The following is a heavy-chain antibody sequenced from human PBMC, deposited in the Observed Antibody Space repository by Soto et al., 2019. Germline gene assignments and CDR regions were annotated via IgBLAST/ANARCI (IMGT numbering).Heavy chain of an antibody. CDR1: GYTFTIYY. V-gene: IGHV1-46*01. Sequence: QVQLVQSGAEVKKPGASVKVSCKASGYTFTIYYMHWVRQAPGQGLEWMGIINPTGGSTNYAQKFQGRVTVTRDTSTSTVCMELSSLRSEDTAVYYCARGVGSGLYRDAFDIWGQGTLVTVSS. CDR2: INPTGGST. D-gene: IGHD6-19*01. J-gene: IGHJ3*02. CDR3: ARGVGSGLYRDAFDI.